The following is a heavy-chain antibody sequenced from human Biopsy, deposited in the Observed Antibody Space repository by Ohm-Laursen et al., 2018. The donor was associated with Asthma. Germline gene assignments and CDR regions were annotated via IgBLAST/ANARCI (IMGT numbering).Heavy chain of an antibody. CDR3: ARAIRLEDFLTGSFTSYFDN. D-gene: IGHD3/OR15-3a*01. CDR2: IYWIDDK. V-gene: IGHV2-5*01. Sequence: TQTLTLTCTFSGFSLKIGAVGVGWIRQPPGKAPECLAVIYWIDDKYYSPSLRNRLTVSKVTSRNRVVLAMTNMEPRDTATYFCARAIRLEDFLTGSFTSYFDNWDLGTPVSVS. CDR1: GFSLKIGAVG. J-gene: IGHJ4*01.